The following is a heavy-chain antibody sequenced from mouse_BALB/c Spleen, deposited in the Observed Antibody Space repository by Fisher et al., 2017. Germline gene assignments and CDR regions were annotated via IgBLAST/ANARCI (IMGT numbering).Heavy chain of an antibody. V-gene: IGHV1-76*01. D-gene: IGHD2-4*01. CDR3: ARREYDYADY. J-gene: IGHJ2*01. Sequence: KFKGKATLTADKSSSTAYMQLSSLKSEDSAVYFCARREYDYADYWGQGTTLTVSS.